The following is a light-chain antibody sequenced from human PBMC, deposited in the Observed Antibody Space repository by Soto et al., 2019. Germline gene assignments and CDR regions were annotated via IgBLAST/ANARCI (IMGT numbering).Light chain of an antibody. J-gene: IGLJ1*01. CDR3: NSYTGRSARYV. CDR2: RNN. Sequence: QSVLTQPPSASGTPGQRVTISCSRSSSNIGSNYVYWYQQLPGTAPKLLIYRNNQRPSGVPDRFSGSKSGNTASLTISGLRAEDEADYYCNSYTGRSARYVFGKGTKVTVL. CDR1: SSNIGSNY. V-gene: IGLV1-47*01.